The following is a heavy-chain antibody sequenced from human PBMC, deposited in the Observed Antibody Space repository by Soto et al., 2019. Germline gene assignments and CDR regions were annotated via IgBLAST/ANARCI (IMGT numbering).Heavy chain of an antibody. CDR2: IRGVRT. V-gene: IGHV3-23*01. CDR1: GLNFKDYW. CDR3: AKDSRRSSGWFYFDH. D-gene: IGHD6-19*01. Sequence: PGGSLRLSCAASGLNFKDYWVHWVRQVPGKGLVWVSCIRGVRTYYADSVKGRFTISRDNSKNTLSLQMNSLRAEDTAVYYCAKDSRRSSGWFYFDHWGQGALVTVSS. J-gene: IGHJ4*02.